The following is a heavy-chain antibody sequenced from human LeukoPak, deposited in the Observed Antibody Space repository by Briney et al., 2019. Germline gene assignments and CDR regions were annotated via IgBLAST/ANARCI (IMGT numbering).Heavy chain of an antibody. CDR1: GFTFSSYS. V-gene: IGHV3-21*01. CDR2: ISSSSDDI. CDR3: AREGSSWPADFDY. D-gene: IGHD6-13*01. J-gene: IGHJ4*02. Sequence: TGGSLRLSCATSGFTFSSYSMNWVRQAPGKGLEWVSSISSSSDDIYYADSVKGRFTISRDNAKNSLYLQMNSLSAEDTAVYYCAREGSSWPADFDYWGQGTLVTVSS.